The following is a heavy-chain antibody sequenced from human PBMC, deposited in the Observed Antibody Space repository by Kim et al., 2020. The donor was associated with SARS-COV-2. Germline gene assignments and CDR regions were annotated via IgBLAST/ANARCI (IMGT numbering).Heavy chain of an antibody. V-gene: IGHV7-4-1*02. J-gene: IGHJ3*02. Sequence: ASVKVSCKASGYTFTSYAMNWVRQAPGQGLEWMGWINTNTGNPTYAQGFTGRFVFSLDTSVSTAYLQISSLKAEDTAVYYCARRGDYYDYVWGSYRYAAFDIWGQGTMVTISS. D-gene: IGHD3-16*02. CDR1: GYTFTSYA. CDR2: INTNTGNP. CDR3: ARRGDYYDYVWGSYRYAAFDI.